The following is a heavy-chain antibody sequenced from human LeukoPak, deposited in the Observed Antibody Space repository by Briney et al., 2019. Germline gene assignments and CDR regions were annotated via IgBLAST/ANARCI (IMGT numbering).Heavy chain of an antibody. V-gene: IGHV6-1*01. CDR3: ARDLLIFGVVYYYYYYMDV. J-gene: IGHJ6*03. CDR2: TYYRSKWYN. CDR1: GDSVSSNSAA. D-gene: IGHD3-3*01. Sequence: SQTLSLTCAISGDSVSSNSAAWNWIRQSPSRGLEWLGRTYYRSKWYNDYAVSVKSRITINPDTSKNQFSLQLNSVTPEDTAVYYCARDLLIFGVVYYYYYYMDVWGKGTTVTVSS.